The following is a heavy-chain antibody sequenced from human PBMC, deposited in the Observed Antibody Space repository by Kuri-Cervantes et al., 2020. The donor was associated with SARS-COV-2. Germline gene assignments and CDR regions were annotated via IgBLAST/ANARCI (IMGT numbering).Heavy chain of an antibody. CDR2: IIPIFGTA. Sequence: SVKVSCKASGGTFSSYAISWVRQAPGQGLEWMGRIIPIFGTANYAQKFQGRVTITADKSTSTAYMELSSLRSEDTAVYYCARSYSNYVGYYYYYMDVWGKGTTVTVSS. D-gene: IGHD4-11*01. CDR3: ARSYSNYVGYYYYYMDV. J-gene: IGHJ6*03. V-gene: IGHV1-69*06. CDR1: GGTFSSYA.